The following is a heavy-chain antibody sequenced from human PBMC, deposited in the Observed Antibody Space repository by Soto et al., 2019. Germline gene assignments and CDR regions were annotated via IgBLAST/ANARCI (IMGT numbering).Heavy chain of an antibody. CDR2: ISSSSSYT. J-gene: IGHJ6*02. Sequence: QVQLVESGGGLAKPGGSLRLSCAASGFTFSDYYMSWIRQAPGKGLEWVSYISSSSSYTNYADSVKGRFTISRDNAKNSLYLQMNSLRAEDTAVYYCARDQGKFGVVAATAHYGMDVWGQGTTVTVSS. CDR1: GFTFSDYY. V-gene: IGHV3-11*06. CDR3: ARDQGKFGVVAATAHYGMDV. D-gene: IGHD2-15*01.